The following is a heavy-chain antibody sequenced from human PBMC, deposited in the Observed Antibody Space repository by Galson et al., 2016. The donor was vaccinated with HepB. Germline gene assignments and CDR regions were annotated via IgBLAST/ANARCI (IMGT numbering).Heavy chain of an antibody. CDR1: GYTFTSYG. CDR3: ARGGITVTTWGFVNYYGMDV. D-gene: IGHD4-11*01. J-gene: IGHJ6*04. V-gene: IGHV1-18*01. CDR2: ISAYNGNT. Sequence: SVKVSCKASGYTFTSYGISWVRQAPGQGLEWMGWISAYNGNTSYAQKLQGRVTMTTDTSTSTAYMELRSLRSDDTAVYYCARGGITVTTWGFVNYYGMDVWGKGTTVTVSS.